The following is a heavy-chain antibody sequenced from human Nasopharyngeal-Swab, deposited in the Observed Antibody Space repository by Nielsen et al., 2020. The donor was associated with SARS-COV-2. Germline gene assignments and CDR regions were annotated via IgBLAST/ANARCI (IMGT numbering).Heavy chain of an antibody. V-gene: IGHV3-23*01. Sequence: GSLRLSCAASGFTFSNAWMRWVRQAPGKGLEWVSAISSSGGRTYYADSVKGRFTISRDNSKNTLYLQMSSLRAEDTAVYYCAKTKGCSGGSCYGLDYWGQGTLVTVSS. D-gene: IGHD2-15*01. CDR1: GFTFSNAW. CDR2: ISSSGGRT. CDR3: AKTKGCSGGSCYGLDY. J-gene: IGHJ4*02.